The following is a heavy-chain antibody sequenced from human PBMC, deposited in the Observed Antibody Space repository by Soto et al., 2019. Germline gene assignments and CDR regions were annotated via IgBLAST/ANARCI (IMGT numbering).Heavy chain of an antibody. J-gene: IGHJ6*03. CDR3: ARGVITGTTSHYYYYMDV. CDR1: GYTFTSYA. Sequence: QVQLVQSGAEVKKPGASVKVSCKASGYTFTSYAMHWVRQAPGQRLEWMGWINAGNGNTKYSQKFQGRVTITRDTSASTAYMELNSLRSEDTAVYYCARGVITGTTSHYYYYMDVWGKGTTVTVSS. D-gene: IGHD1-7*01. CDR2: INAGNGNT. V-gene: IGHV1-3*01.